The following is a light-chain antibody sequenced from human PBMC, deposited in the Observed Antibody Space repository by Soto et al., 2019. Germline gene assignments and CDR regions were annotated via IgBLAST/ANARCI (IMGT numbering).Light chain of an antibody. CDR2: GAS. J-gene: IGKJ1*01. CDR3: QQYGSSPLT. Sequence: EIVLTQSPGTLSLSPGERATLSCRASQSVSSSYLAWYQQKPGQAPRLLIYGASSRATGIPDRFSGSGSGTDFTLTISRLEPEDFAVYYCQQYGSSPLTFRQGTKVHIK. V-gene: IGKV3-20*01. CDR1: QSVSSSY.